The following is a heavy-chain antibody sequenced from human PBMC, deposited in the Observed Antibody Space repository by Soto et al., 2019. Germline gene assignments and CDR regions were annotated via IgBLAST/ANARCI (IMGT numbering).Heavy chain of an antibody. V-gene: IGHV1-2*02. CDR1: GYTFTGYY. D-gene: IGHD5-12*01. J-gene: IGHJ6*02. Sequence: ASVKVSCKASGYTFTGYYMHWVRQAPGQGLEWMGWINPNSGGTNYAQKFQGRVTMTRDTSISTAYMELSRLRSDDTAVHYCASEGIVATLRYYYGMDVWGQGTTVTVSS. CDR2: INPNSGGT. CDR3: ASEGIVATLRYYYGMDV.